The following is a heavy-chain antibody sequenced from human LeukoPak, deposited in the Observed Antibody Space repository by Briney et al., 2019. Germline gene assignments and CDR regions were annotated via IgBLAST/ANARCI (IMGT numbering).Heavy chain of an antibody. CDR3: ARDLDSSAWYGD. J-gene: IGHJ4*02. V-gene: IGHV3-74*01. CDR1: GFTFSNNW. Sequence: GGSLRLSCAASGFTFSNNWMHWVRQAPGKGLVWVSRISSDGSITSYADSVKGRFTISGDNAKNTLFLQMNSLRAEDTAVYYCARDLDSSAWYGDWGQGTLVTVSS. CDR2: ISSDGSIT. D-gene: IGHD6-19*01.